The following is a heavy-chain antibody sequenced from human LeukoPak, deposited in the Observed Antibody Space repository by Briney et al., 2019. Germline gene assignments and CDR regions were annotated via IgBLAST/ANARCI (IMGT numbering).Heavy chain of an antibody. CDR3: ARGSLWWPTPHDAFDI. D-gene: IGHD2-21*01. CDR2: INHSGST. CDR1: GGSFSGYY. Sequence: SETLSLTCAVYGGSFSGYYWSWIRQPPGKGLEWIGEINHSGSTNYNPSLKSRVTISVDTSKNQFSLKLSSVTAADTAVYYCARGSLWWPTPHDAFDIWGQGTMVTVSS. J-gene: IGHJ3*02. V-gene: IGHV4-34*01.